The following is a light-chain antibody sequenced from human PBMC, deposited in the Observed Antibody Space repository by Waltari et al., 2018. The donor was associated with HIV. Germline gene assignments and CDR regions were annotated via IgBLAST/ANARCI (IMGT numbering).Light chain of an antibody. Sequence: QSVLTQPPSASGTPGQRVTISCSGSSSNIGSNYVYWYQQLPGTAPTHILYRNNQRPSGVPDRFSGSKSGTSASLAISGLRSEDEADYYCAAWDDSLSGVVFGGGTKLTVL. V-gene: IGLV1-47*01. CDR2: RNN. CDR1: SSNIGSNY. CDR3: AAWDDSLSGVV. J-gene: IGLJ2*01.